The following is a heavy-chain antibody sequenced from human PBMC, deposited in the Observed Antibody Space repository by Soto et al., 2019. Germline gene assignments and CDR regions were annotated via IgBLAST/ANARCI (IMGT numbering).Heavy chain of an antibody. CDR1: GGSISSSSYY. J-gene: IGHJ4*02. CDR3: ARGYCSSSSCYAVGYFDY. V-gene: IGHV4-39*01. CDR2: IYYSGST. Sequence: PSETLSLTCTVSGGSISSSSYYWGWIRQPPGKGLEWIGSIYYSGSTYYNPSLKSRVTISVDTSKNQFSLKLSSVTAADTAVYYCARGYCSSSSCYAVGYFDYWGQGTLVTVSS. D-gene: IGHD2-2*01.